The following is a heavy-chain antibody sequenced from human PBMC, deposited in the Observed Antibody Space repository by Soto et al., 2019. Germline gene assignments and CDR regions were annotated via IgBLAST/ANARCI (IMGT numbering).Heavy chain of an antibody. Sequence: PSETLSLTCTVSGGSISSSSYYWSWIRQPPGKGLEWIGYIYYSGSTNYNPSLKSRVTISVDTSKNQFSLKLSSVTAADTAVYYCARHEDWRKSPFDYWGQGTLVTVSS. CDR3: ARHEDWRKSPFDY. CDR2: IYYSGST. V-gene: IGHV4-61*05. CDR1: GGSISSSSYY. D-gene: IGHD1-1*01. J-gene: IGHJ4*02.